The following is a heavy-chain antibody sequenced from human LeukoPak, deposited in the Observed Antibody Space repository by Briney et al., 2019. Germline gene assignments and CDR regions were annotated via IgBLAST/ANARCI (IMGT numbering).Heavy chain of an antibody. D-gene: IGHD3-16*01. CDR3: ATLRLGESLDFDI. J-gene: IGHJ3*02. Sequence: GASVKVSRKASGYTFTGYYMHWVRRASGHGLEWMGWINPNSGGTNYAQKFQGRVTMTRDTSISTAYMELSRLRSDDTAVYYCATLRLGESLDFDIWDQGTMVTVSS. CDR1: GYTFTGYY. V-gene: IGHV1-2*02. CDR2: INPNSGGT.